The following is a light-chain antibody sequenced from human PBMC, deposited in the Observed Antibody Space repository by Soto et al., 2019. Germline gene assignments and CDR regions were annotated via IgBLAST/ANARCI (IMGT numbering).Light chain of an antibody. V-gene: IGLV2-14*01. J-gene: IGLJ1*01. Sequence: SALTQPASGSGSPGQSITISCTGTSSDVGGYNYVSWYQQHPGKAPKLMIYDVSNRPSGVSNRFSGSKSGNTASLTISGLQAEDEADYYCSSYTSSSPYVFGTGTRSPS. CDR2: DVS. CDR3: SSYTSSSPYV. CDR1: SSDVGGYNY.